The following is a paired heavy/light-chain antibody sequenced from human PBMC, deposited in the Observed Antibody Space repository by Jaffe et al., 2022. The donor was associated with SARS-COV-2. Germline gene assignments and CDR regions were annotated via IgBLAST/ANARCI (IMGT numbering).Heavy chain of an antibody. J-gene: IGHJ4*02. CDR2: ISYDGSNK. Sequence: QVQLVESGGGVVQPGRSLRLSCAASGFTFSSYAMHWVRQAPGKGLEWVAVISYDGSNKYYADSVKGRFTISRDNSKNTLYLQMNSLRAEDTAVYYCARDFYDSSGYYHLGYYFDYWGQGTLVTVSS. CDR3: ARDFYDSSGYYHLGYYFDY. V-gene: IGHV3-30-3*01. CDR1: GFTFSSYA. D-gene: IGHD3-22*01.
Light chain of an antibody. Sequence: QTVVTQEPSLTVSPGGTVTLTCASSTGAVTSGYYPNWFQQKPGQAPRALIYSTSNKHSWTPARFSGSLLGGKAALTLSGVQPEDEAEYYCLLYYGGAGVFGGGTKLTVL. CDR3: LLYYGGAGV. V-gene: IGLV7-43*01. J-gene: IGLJ3*02. CDR2: STS. CDR1: TGAVTSGYY.